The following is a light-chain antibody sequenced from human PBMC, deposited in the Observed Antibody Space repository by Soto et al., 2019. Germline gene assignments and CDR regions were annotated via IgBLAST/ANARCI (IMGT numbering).Light chain of an antibody. J-gene: IGLJ2*01. CDR2: EVN. V-gene: IGLV2-14*03. Sequence: QSVLTQPASVSGSPGQSITISCTGTSSDVGAYNHVSWYQQHPGKVPKVMIYEVNNRPSGVSNRFSASKSGNTASLTISGLQAEDEATYYCSSYTGNSTYVVFGGGTKLTVL. CDR3: SSYTGNSTYVV. CDR1: SSDVGAYNH.